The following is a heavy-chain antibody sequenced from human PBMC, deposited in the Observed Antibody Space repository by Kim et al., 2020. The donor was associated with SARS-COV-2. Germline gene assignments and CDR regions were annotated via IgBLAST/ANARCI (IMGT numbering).Heavy chain of an antibody. D-gene: IGHD2-2*01. V-gene: IGHV4-59*01. J-gene: IGHJ2*01. CDR1: GGSISSYY. Sequence: SETLSLTYTVSGGSISSYYWSWIRQPPGKGLEWIGYIYYSGSTNYNPSLKSRVTISVDTSKNQFSLKLSSVTAADTAVYYCARVGYCSSTSCYWYFDLWGRGTLVTVSS. CDR2: IYYSGST. CDR3: ARVGYCSSTSCYWYFDL.